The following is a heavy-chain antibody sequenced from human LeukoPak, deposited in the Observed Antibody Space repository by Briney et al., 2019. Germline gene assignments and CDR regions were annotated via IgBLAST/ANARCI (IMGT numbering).Heavy chain of an antibody. J-gene: IGHJ4*02. V-gene: IGHV4-30-2*06. CDR3: ARGGSTTVVSFDY. D-gene: IGHD4-23*01. CDR1: GGSISSSGYS. Sequence: SETLSLTCTVSGGSISSSGYSWTWIRQSPGKGLEWIGYNYHSGSTFYNPSLKSRVTISIDRSKNQFSLKLTSVTAADTAVYYCARGGSTTVVSFDYWGQGTLVTVS. CDR2: NYHSGST.